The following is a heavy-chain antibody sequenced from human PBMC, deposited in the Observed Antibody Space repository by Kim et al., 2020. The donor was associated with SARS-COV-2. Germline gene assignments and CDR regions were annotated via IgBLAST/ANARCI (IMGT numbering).Heavy chain of an antibody. Sequence: GGSLRLSCEVSGLIFSSYGMHWVRQAPGKGLERVAVIRHDGSATYYADSVKGRFAISRDNAKNTVYLQMKSLRVEDTAVYYCANELGQYCGGNCPFDIWGQGTLVTVSS. CDR1: GLIFSSYG. D-gene: IGHD2-21*02. CDR3: ANELGQYCGGNCPFDI. CDR2: IRHDGSAT. V-gene: IGHV3-30*02. J-gene: IGHJ4*02.